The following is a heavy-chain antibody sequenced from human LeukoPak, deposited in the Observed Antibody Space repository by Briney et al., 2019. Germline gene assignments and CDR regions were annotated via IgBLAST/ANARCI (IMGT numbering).Heavy chain of an antibody. J-gene: IGHJ4*02. CDR3: ARDQDGGKYYYESSGYSH. CDR2: ISSGGHI. Sequence: PGGSLRLSCVASGFTFSSYGLNWVRQAPGKGLDWVSTISSGGHIYYEDSVKGRFTISRDNAKNSLYLQMNSLRAEDTAVYYCARDQDGGKYYYESSGYSHWGQGILVTVSS. V-gene: IGHV3-21*01. D-gene: IGHD3-22*01. CDR1: GFTFSSYG.